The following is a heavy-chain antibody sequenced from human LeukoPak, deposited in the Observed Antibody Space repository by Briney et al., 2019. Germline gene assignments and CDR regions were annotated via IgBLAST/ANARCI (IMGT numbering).Heavy chain of an antibody. CDR1: GFTFSDYG. CDR3: ARVGYYDFWSGPYYYYMDV. V-gene: IGHV3-20*04. D-gene: IGHD3-3*01. Sequence: GGSLRLSCVASGFTFSDYGMHWVRQAPGKGLEWVSGINWNGGSTGYADSVKGRFTISRDNAKNSLYLQMNSLRAEDTALYYCARVGYYDFWSGPYYYYMDVWGKGTTVTVSS. J-gene: IGHJ6*03. CDR2: INWNGGST.